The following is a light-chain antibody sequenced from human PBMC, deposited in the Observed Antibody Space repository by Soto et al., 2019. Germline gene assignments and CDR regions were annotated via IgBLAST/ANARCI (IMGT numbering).Light chain of an antibody. CDR1: QGINNY. Sequence: DIQMTQSPSSLSASIGDRVTIACRACQGINNYLAWYQQKPGKVPNLLIYDASTLQSGVPSRFSGSGSGTDFTLTSSRHQPEFVANYFCQNYGKVPIIFGVGTKVDIK. CDR3: QNYGKVPII. CDR2: DAS. V-gene: IGKV1-27*01. J-gene: IGKJ3*01.